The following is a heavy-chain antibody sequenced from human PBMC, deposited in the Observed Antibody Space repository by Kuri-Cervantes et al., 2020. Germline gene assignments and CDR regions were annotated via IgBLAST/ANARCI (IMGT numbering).Heavy chain of an antibody. CDR2: IWHDGSNK. Sequence: GESLKISCAASGFTFRNFAMHWVRQAPGKGLEWVAVIWHDGSNKYYADSVKGRISISRDNFKNTLYLQMNTVTAEDTAVYYCARGVRGVQPLFDYWGQGTLVTVSS. J-gene: IGHJ4*02. CDR1: GFTFRNFA. V-gene: IGHV3-33*08. CDR3: ARGVRGVQPLFDY. D-gene: IGHD3-10*01.